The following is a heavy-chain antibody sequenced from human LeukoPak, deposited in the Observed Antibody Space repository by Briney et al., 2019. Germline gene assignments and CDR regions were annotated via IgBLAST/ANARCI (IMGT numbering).Heavy chain of an antibody. CDR2: INSDGRSI. CDR1: GFTFSNYW. CDR3: ARGGSPPEALGDALNI. V-gene: IGHV3-74*01. D-gene: IGHD1-26*01. J-gene: IGHJ3*02. Sequence: PGGSLRLSCAASGFTFSNYWMHWVRQAPGKGLVRASRINSDGRSIIYADSVKGRFTISSDNAKNTLYLQMNSLRVEDTAVYYCARGGSPPEALGDALNIWGQGTMVTVSS.